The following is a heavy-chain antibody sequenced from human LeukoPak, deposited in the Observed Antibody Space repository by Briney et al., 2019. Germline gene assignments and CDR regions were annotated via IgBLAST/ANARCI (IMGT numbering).Heavy chain of an antibody. CDR2: IEGDGSER. J-gene: IGHJ4*02. D-gene: IGHD6-19*01. V-gene: IGHV3-7*03. CDR3: AAGVGWLIDY. Sequence: GGSLRLSCAASGFSFSSYWMSWVRQAPGKGLEWVANIEGDGSERNYMDSVKGRFTISRDNAKNSLHLQMNSLRAEDTAVYYCAAGVGWLIDYWGQGTLVTVSS. CDR1: GFSFSSYW.